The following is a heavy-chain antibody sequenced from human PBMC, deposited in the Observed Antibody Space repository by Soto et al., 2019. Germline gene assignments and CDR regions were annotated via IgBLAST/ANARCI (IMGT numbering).Heavy chain of an antibody. V-gene: IGHV1-18*01. CDR3: ARMGDVPYYYYGMDV. CDR1: GYIFTSYG. J-gene: IGHJ6*02. Sequence: QVQLVQSGAEVKKPGASVKVSCKASGYIFTSYGVSWVRQAPGQGLEWLGWINGYNGNTNYGQNFQGRVTMTTDTSMSTAYMELRSLRSDDTAVYYCARMGDVPYYYYGMDVWGQGTTVIVSS. CDR2: INGYNGNT. D-gene: IGHD3-16*01.